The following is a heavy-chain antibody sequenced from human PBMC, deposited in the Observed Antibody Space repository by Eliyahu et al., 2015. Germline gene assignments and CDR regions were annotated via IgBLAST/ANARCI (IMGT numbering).Heavy chain of an antibody. V-gene: IGHV4-59*08. CDR1: GGSISSYY. CDR3: ARHSSSWSDFDY. CDR2: IYYSGST. Sequence: QVQLQESGPGLVKPSETLSLTCTVSGGSISSYYWSWIRQPPERGLEWIGYIYYSGSTNYNPSLKSRVTISVDTSKNQFSLKLSSVTAADTAVYYCARHSSSWSDFDYWGQGTLVTVSS. J-gene: IGHJ4*02. D-gene: IGHD6-13*01.